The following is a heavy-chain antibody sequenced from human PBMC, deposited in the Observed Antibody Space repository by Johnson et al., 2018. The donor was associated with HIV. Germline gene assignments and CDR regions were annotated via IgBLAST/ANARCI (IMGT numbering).Heavy chain of an antibody. J-gene: IGHJ3*01. V-gene: IGHV3-9*01. D-gene: IGHD1-26*01. CDR3: AWERGGGGYYGAFDL. Sequence: VQLVESGGRLVQPGRSLRLSCAASGFIFDDYAMHWVRQVPGKGLEWVSGISWNSGRIGYADFVKGRFTISRDNAKNSLYLQMNSLRAEDTALYYCAWERGGGGYYGAFDLWGQGTMVTVSS. CDR1: GFIFDDYA. CDR2: ISWNSGRI.